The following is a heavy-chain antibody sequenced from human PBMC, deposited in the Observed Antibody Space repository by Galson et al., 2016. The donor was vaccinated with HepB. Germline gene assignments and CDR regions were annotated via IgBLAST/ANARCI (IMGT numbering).Heavy chain of an antibody. D-gene: IGHD3-10*01. J-gene: IGHJ4*02. CDR2: ITSNSAYI. Sequence: SLRLSCAVSGLTFSSYSMSWVRQTPGRGLEWVASITSNSAYIDYMDSVKGRFTVSRDNSKNSLSLQMHSLTADDTGVYYCARDRKVREIGVTPGTHYFDYWGRGTLVSVSS. CDR1: GLTFSSYS. V-gene: IGHV3-21*01. CDR3: ARDRKVREIGVTPGTHYFDY.